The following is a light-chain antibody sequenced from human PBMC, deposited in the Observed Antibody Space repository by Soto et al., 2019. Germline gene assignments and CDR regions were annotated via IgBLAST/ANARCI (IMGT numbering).Light chain of an antibody. V-gene: IGKV3-15*01. CDR3: QLDNGLSWT. CDR1: QSVSSS. CDR2: GAS. J-gene: IGKJ1*01. Sequence: DILMSLSPATLSVSKGERATLTCRASQSVSSSLARYQQKPGQAPKLLIYGASSRATGVPSRFSGSGSGTEFTLTISSLQSEDFALYYCQLDNGLSWTFCQVSKVDIK.